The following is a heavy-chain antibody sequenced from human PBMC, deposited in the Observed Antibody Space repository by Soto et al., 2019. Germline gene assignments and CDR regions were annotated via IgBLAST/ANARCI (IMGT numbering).Heavy chain of an antibody. CDR3: ARESGGYVWGSYPNYFDY. D-gene: IGHD3-16*02. Sequence: QVQLVESGGGVVQPGRSLRLSCAASGFTFSSYAMHWVRQAPGKGLEWVAVISYDGSNKYYADSVKGRFTISRDNSKNTRYLQMNSLRAEDTAVYYCARESGGYVWGSYPNYFDYWGQGTLVTVSS. J-gene: IGHJ4*02. V-gene: IGHV3-30-3*01. CDR1: GFTFSSYA. CDR2: ISYDGSNK.